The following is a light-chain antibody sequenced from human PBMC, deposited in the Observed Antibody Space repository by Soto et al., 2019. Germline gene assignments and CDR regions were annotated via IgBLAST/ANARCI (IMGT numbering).Light chain of an antibody. CDR2: DAS. CDR1: QDISNY. J-gene: IGKJ4*01. V-gene: IGKV1-33*01. Sequence: DIQMTQSPSSLSASVGDRVTITCQASQDISNYLNWYQQKPGKAPKLLIYDASNLETGVPSRFSGSRSGTDFTFTISSLQPEDIETYYCQQYDHLQLTFGGGTKVDI. CDR3: QQYDHLQLT.